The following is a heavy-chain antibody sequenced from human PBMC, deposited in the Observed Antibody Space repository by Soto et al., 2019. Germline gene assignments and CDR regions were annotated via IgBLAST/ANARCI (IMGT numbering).Heavy chain of an antibody. V-gene: IGHV4-4*07. Sequence: SETLSLTCTVSGGSMSSYYWTWIRQPAGKGLEWIGRVYSSGGTHYNPSLKSRVTISVDTSKNQFSLKLSSVTAADTAVYYCARAFVRPNWFDPWGQGTLVTVSS. CDR2: VYSSGGT. J-gene: IGHJ5*02. D-gene: IGHD3-16*01. CDR3: ARAFVRPNWFDP. CDR1: GGSMSSYY.